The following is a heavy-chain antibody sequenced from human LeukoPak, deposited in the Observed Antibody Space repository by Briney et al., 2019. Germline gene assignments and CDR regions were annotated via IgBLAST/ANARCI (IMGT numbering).Heavy chain of an antibody. V-gene: IGHV3-48*03. J-gene: IGHJ4*02. CDR1: GFTFSSYE. D-gene: IGHD3-3*01. CDR3: ARENEWLLSSFFDY. Sequence: GGSLRLSCAASGFTFSSYEMNWVRQAPGKGLEWVSYISSSGSTIYYADSVKGRFTISRDNAKNSLYLQMNSLRAEDTAVYYCARENEWLLSSFFDYWGQGTLVTVSS. CDR2: ISSSGSTI.